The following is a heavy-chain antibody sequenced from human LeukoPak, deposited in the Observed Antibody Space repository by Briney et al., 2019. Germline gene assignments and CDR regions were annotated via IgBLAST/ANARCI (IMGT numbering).Heavy chain of an antibody. D-gene: IGHD5-12*01. J-gene: IGHJ4*02. CDR2: IKKDGSEK. V-gene: IGHV3-7*03. CDR3: ARGKYSGNDYHFDY. Sequence: AGGSLRLSCAASGFTFSSYWMSWVRQAPGTGLEWVANIKKDGSEKYYVDSVKGRFTISRDNTKNSLYLQMNSLRAEDTAIYYCARGKYSGNDYHFDYWGQGTLVIVSS. CDR1: GFTFSSYW.